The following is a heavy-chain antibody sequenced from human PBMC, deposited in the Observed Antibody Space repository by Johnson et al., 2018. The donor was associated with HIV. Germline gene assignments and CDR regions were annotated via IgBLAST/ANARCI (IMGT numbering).Heavy chain of an antibody. CDR1: GFTFSSYA. J-gene: IGHJ3*02. CDR2: ISYDGSNK. D-gene: IGHD1-1*01. Sequence: HVQLVESGGGVVQPGRSLRLSCAASGFTFSSYAMHWVRQAPGKGLEWVAVISYDGSNKYYADSVKGRFTISRDNSKNTLFLQMNSLRADDTAMYYCATSTASDALDIWGQGTMVTVSS. CDR3: ATSTASDALDI. V-gene: IGHV3-30-3*01.